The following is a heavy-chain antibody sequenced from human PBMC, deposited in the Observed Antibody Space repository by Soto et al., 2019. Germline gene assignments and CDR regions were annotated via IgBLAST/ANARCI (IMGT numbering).Heavy chain of an antibody. J-gene: IGHJ3*02. CDR1: GYSFTSYW. CDR3: ARPPSDDSSGYWGGHDAFDI. V-gene: IGHV5-51*01. D-gene: IGHD3-22*01. CDR2: IYPGDSDT. Sequence: EVQLVQSGAEVKKPGESLKISCKGSGYSFTSYWIGWVRQMPGKGLEWMGIIYPGDSDTRYSPSFQGQVTISADKSISTAYLQWSSLKASDTAMYYCARPPSDDSSGYWGGHDAFDIWGQGTMVTVSS.